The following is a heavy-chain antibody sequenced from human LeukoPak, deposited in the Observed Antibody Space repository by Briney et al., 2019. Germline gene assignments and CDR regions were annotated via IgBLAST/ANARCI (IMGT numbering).Heavy chain of an antibody. CDR1: GYTFTSYG. J-gene: IGHJ5*02. D-gene: IGHD1-26*01. V-gene: IGHV1-46*01. CDR3: ARDGRGYSDWFDP. Sequence: ASVKVSCKASGYTFTSYGISWARQAPGQGLEWMGIINPSGGSTSYAQKFQGRVTMTRDTSISTAYMELSRLRSDDTAVYYCARDGRGYSDWFDPWGQGTLVTVSS. CDR2: INPSGGST.